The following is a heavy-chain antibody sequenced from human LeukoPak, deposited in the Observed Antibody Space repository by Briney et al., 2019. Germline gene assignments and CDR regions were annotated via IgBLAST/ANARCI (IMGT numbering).Heavy chain of an antibody. CDR3: ARKHLESSSWYLPFDY. D-gene: IGHD6-13*01. V-gene: IGHV3-43*02. CDR2: ISGDGGST. CDR1: GFTFDDYA. Sequence: GGSLRLSCAASGFTFDDYAMHWVRQAPGKGLEWVSLISGDGGSTYYADSVKGRFTISRDNSKNSLYLQMNSLRTEDTALYYCARKHLESSSWYLPFDYWGQGTLITVSS. J-gene: IGHJ4*02.